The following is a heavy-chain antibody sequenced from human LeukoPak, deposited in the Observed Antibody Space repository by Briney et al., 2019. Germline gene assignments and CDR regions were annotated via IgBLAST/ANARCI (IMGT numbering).Heavy chain of an antibody. Sequence: SETLSLTCTVSGGSISSYYWSWIRQPAGKGLQWIGRLYTSGSTNYNPSLKRRVTMSVDTSKNQFSLKLSSVTAADTAVYYCARGLYYDFWSGYNDAFDIWGQGTMVTVSS. J-gene: IGHJ3*02. V-gene: IGHV4-4*07. CDR3: ARGLYYDFWSGYNDAFDI. D-gene: IGHD3-3*01. CDR1: GGSISSYY. CDR2: LYTSGST.